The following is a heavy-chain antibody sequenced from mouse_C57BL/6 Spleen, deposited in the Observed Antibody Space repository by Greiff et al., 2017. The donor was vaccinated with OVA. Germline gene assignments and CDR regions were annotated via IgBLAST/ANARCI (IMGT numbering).Heavy chain of an antibody. J-gene: IGHJ2*01. CDR2: IYPSDSET. CDR1: GYTFTSYW. CDR3: AKEGNWDYFDY. V-gene: IGHV1-61*01. D-gene: IGHD4-1*01. Sequence: QVQLQQPGAELVRPGSSVKLSCKASGYTFTSYWMDWVKQRPGQGLEWIGNIYPSDSETHYNQKFKDKATLTVDKSSSTAYMQLSSLTSEDSAVYYGAKEGNWDYFDYWGQGTTLTVSS.